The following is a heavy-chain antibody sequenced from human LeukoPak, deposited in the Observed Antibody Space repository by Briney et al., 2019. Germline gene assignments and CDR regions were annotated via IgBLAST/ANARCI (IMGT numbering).Heavy chain of an antibody. CDR2: INPNSGGT. V-gene: IGHV1-2*02. CDR3: ARPYYYGSGSPESY. J-gene: IGHJ4*02. Sequence: GASVKVSCKASGYTFTGYYMHWVRQAPGQGLEWMGWINPNSGGTNYAQKFQGRVTMTRDTSISTAYMELSRLRSDDTAVYYCARPYYYGSGSPESYWGQGTLVTASS. CDR1: GYTFTGYY. D-gene: IGHD3-10*01.